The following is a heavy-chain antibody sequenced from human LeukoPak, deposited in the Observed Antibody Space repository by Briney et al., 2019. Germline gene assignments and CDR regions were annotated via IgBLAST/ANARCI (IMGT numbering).Heavy chain of an antibody. Sequence: GASLRLSCAASGFTFSNYAMSWVRQAPGKGLEWVSAIGGRGGGTYYADSVKGRFTVSRDDSKNTLYLQMNSLRAEDTAVYYRAKWGDYDILTGYYDSDYWGQGTLVTVSS. CDR1: GFTFSNYA. CDR3: AKWGDYDILTGYYDSDY. J-gene: IGHJ4*02. V-gene: IGHV3-23*01. D-gene: IGHD3-9*01. CDR2: IGGRGGGT.